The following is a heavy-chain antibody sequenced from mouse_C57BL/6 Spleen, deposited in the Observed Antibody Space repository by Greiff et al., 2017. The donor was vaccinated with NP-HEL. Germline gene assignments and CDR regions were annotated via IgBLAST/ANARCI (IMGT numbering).Heavy chain of an antibody. CDR1: GYTFTSYW. D-gene: IGHD2-3*01. Sequence: QVQLQQPGAELVKPGASVKVSCKASGYTFTSYWMHWVKQRPGQGLEWIGRIHPSDSDTNYNQKFKGKATLTVDKSSSTAYMQLSSLTSEDSAVYYCAIPYDGYYLYYAMDYWGQGTSVTVSS. V-gene: IGHV1-74*01. J-gene: IGHJ4*01. CDR3: AIPYDGYYLYYAMDY. CDR2: IHPSDSDT.